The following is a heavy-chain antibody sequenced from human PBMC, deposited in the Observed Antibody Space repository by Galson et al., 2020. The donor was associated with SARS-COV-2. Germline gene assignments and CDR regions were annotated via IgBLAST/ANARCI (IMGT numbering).Heavy chain of an antibody. CDR2: IWYDGSNK. J-gene: IGHJ6*02. CDR3: AKWLAPSYYYGMDV. D-gene: IGHD6-19*01. Sequence: GGSLRLSCAASGFTFSSYGMHWVRQAPGKGLEWVAVIWYDGSNKYYADSVKGRFTISRDNSKNTLYLQMNSLRAEDTAVYYCAKWLAPSYYYGMDVCGQGTTVTVSS. V-gene: IGHV3-33*06. CDR1: GFTFSSYG.